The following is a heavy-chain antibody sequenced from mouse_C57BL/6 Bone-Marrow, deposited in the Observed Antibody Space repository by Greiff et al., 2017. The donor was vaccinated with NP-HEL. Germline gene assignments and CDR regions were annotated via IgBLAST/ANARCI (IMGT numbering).Heavy chain of an antibody. CDR2: INPNYGTT. CDR3: ARARGDYGSTCMDY. Sequence: VHVKQSGPELVKPGASVKISCKASGYSFTDYNMNWVKQSNGKSLEWIGVINPNYGTTSYNQKFKGKATLTVDQSSSTAYMQLNSLTSEDSAVYYCARARGDYGSTCMDYWGQGTSVTVSS. J-gene: IGHJ4*01. V-gene: IGHV1-39*01. CDR1: GYSFTDYN. D-gene: IGHD1-1*01.